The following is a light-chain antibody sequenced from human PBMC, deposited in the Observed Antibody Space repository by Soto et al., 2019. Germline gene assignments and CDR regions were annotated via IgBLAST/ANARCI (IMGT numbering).Light chain of an antibody. V-gene: IGKV3-15*01. J-gene: IGKJ1*01. CDR3: QQYDNLLPWT. CDR2: GAS. Sequence: EVVMTQSPATLSVSPGERATLSCRASQSVGSYLAWYQHKPGQAPRLLIYGASIRATGVPARFSGSGSGTEFTLTISSLQSEDFAVYFCQQYDNLLPWTFGLGTTVEVK. CDR1: QSVGSY.